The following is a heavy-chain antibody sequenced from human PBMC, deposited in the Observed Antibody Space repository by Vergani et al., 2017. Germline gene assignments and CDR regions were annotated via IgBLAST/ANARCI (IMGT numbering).Heavy chain of an antibody. Sequence: EVQLVESGGGLVQPGGSLRLSCAASGFTLSSYWMSWVRQAPGKGLEGVANIKQDGSEKYYVDSVKGRFTISRDNAKNSLYLQVNSLRAEDTAVYYCARDLPITRVAIGAFDIWGQGTMVTVSS. D-gene: IGHD2-21*01. J-gene: IGHJ3*02. V-gene: IGHV3-7*01. CDR1: GFTLSSYW. CDR3: ARDLPITRVAIGAFDI. CDR2: IKQDGSEK.